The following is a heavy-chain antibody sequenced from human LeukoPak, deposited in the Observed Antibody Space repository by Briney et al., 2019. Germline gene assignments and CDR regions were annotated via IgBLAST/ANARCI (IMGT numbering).Heavy chain of an antibody. CDR3: ARVFRAAAGYFYFDV. CDR1: GYSFISHD. J-gene: IGHJ2*01. V-gene: IGHV1-8*01. D-gene: IGHD6-13*01. CDR2: MNPKSGDT. Sequence: GASVKVSCKTFGYSFISHDINWVRQATGQGLQWMGWMNPKSGDTGFAQNFQGRLSMTKDTSTSTAFMELTSLTSDDTAVYYCARVFRAAAGYFYFDVWGRGTLVTVSS.